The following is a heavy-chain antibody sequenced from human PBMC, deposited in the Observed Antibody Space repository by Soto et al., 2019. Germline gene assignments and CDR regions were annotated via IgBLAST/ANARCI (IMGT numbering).Heavy chain of an antibody. Sequence: SETLSLTCTVSGAPINSDYWSWIRQSPGKGLEWIGYIYHIGRTDYNPSLKSRVTISIDKSKNQFSLNLRSVTAADTAVYFCARFTYKSGFNWFDPWGQGTQVTVSS. D-gene: IGHD5-12*01. V-gene: IGHV4-59*01. J-gene: IGHJ5*02. CDR1: GAPINSDY. CDR2: IYHIGRT. CDR3: ARFTYKSGFNWFDP.